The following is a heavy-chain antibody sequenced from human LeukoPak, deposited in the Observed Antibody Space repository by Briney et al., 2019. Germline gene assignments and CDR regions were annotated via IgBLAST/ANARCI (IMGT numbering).Heavy chain of an antibody. D-gene: IGHD5-24*01. CDR1: GFTFSSYG. CDR3: ARDRGEMATDY. J-gene: IGHJ4*02. V-gene: IGHV3-33*01. Sequence: GGSLRLYCAASGFTFSSYGLHWVRQAPGKGLEWVAVIWYDGSKTYYADSVKGRFTISKDNPKNTLYLQMNSLRAEDTAVYYCARDRGEMATDYWGQGTLVTVSS. CDR2: IWYDGSKT.